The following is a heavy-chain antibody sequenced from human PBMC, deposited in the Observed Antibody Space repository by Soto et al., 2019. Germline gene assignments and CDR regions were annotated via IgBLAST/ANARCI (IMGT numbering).Heavy chain of an antibody. V-gene: IGHV1-69*01. D-gene: IGHD3-10*01. J-gene: IGHJ6*02. Sequence: QVQLVQSGAEVKKPGSSVKVSCKTSGVSFNNNGIGWVRQAPGHGLEWMGGVSPPFRTSNYARKFQGRISITADASTGTENMELSSLTSEDTAQYYCARVLYYGSGSYSPYGMDVWGPGTTVTVSS. CDR1: GVSFNNNG. CDR3: ARVLYYGSGSYSPYGMDV. CDR2: VSPPFRTS.